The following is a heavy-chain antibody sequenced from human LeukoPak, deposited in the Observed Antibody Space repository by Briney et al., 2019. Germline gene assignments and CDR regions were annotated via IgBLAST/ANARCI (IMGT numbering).Heavy chain of an antibody. V-gene: IGHV1-2*02. CDR3: ARRTQDDSSGYYYYYYYMDV. CDR2: INPNSGGT. D-gene: IGHD3-22*01. Sequence: GASVKVSCKASGYTFTGYYMHWVRQAPGQGLEWMGWINPNSGGTNYAQKFQGRVTMTRDTSISTAYMELSRLRSDDTAVYYCARRTQDDSSGYYYYYYYMDVWGKETTVTVSS. J-gene: IGHJ6*03. CDR1: GYTFTGYY.